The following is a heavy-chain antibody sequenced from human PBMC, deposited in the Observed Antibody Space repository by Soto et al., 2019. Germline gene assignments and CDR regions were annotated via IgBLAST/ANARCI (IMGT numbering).Heavy chain of an antibody. CDR2: IYYSGST. V-gene: IGHV4-59*01. CDR1: GGSISSYY. D-gene: IGHD6-13*01. CDR3: ARQIAAPRPVLGAFDI. J-gene: IGHJ3*02. Sequence: SETLSLTCTVSGGSISSYYWSWIRQPPGKGLEWIGYIYYSGSTNYNPSLRSRVTISVDTSKNQFSLKLSSVTAADTAMYYCARQIAAPRPVLGAFDIWGQGTMVTVSS.